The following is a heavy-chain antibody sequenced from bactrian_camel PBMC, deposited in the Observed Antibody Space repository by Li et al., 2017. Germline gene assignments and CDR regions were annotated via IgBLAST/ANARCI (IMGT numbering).Heavy chain of an antibody. J-gene: IGHJ4*01. CDR1: EYHFGNSCC. D-gene: IGHD3*01. V-gene: IGHV3S54*01. Sequence: HVQLVESGGGSVQAGGSLRLSCVASEYHFGNSCCMGWFRRAPENEREVVAITYTGGGSTYLADNVKGRFTISKDSAKNTLYLQMNSLKIEDTAVYYCALGSSRQATMTARGKGTQVTV. CDR2: TYTGGGST.